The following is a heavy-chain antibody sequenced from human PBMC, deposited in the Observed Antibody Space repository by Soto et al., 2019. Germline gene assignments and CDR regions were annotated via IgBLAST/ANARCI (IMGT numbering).Heavy chain of an antibody. Sequence: WGRKTKEQGLEWMGMTSPSGGTNYAQKFQGRVTMTRDTSISTAYMELSRLRSDDTAVYYCARDLPVLLSFGKLYAYYHYGLDVCGQ. J-gene: IGHJ6*01. D-gene: IGHD3-10*01. CDR2: TSPSGGT. CDR3: ARDLPVLLSFGKLYAYYHYGLDV. V-gene: IGHV1-2*02.